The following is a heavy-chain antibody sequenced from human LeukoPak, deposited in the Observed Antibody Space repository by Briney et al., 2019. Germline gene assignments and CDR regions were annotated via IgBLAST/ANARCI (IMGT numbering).Heavy chain of an antibody. CDR2: IYYSGST. V-gene: IGHV4-30-4*01. CDR1: GGSISSGDYY. CDR3: ARLQYCSGTSCYWFDP. Sequence: SETLSLTCTVSGGSISSGDYYWSWIRQPPGKGLEWIGYIYYSGSTYYNPSLKSRVTISVDTSKNQFSLRLSSVTAADTAVYYCARLQYCSGTSCYWFDPWGQGTLVTVSS. D-gene: IGHD2-2*01. J-gene: IGHJ5*02.